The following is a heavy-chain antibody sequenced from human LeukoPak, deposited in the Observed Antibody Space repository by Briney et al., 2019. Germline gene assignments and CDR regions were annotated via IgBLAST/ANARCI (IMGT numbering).Heavy chain of an antibody. CDR3: ARNPDYDFWSGYYYYYYMDV. V-gene: IGHV1-2*02. D-gene: IGHD3-3*01. CDR2: INPSSGRT. CDR1: GYTFTRYY. Sequence: ASLKVSCKASGYTFTRYYMHWVPQAPGQGLEWMGWINPSSGRTNYAQNFQDRVAMTRDTSISTAYMELRSLRSDDTAVYYCARNPDYDFWSGYYYYYYMDVWGKGTTVTVSS. J-gene: IGHJ6*03.